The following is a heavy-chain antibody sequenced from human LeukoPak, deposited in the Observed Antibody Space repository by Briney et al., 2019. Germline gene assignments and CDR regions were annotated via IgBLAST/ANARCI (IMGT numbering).Heavy chain of an antibody. J-gene: IGHJ6*02. Sequence: GGSLRLSCAASGFAFSSYWMRWVRQAPGKGLEWVANIKQDGSVKYYVDSVKGRFTISRDNAKNSLYLQMNSLRAEDTAVYYCARVGGWPYYYYGMDVWGQGTTVTVSS. CDR3: ARVGGWPYYYYGMDV. D-gene: IGHD6-19*01. CDR1: GFAFSSYW. V-gene: IGHV3-7*05. CDR2: IKQDGSVK.